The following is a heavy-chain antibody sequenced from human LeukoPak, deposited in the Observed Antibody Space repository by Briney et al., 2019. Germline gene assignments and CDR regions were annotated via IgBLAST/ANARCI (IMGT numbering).Heavy chain of an antibody. Sequence: PSETLSLTCTVSGGSISSSSYYWGWIRQPPGKGLEWIGSIYYSGSTYYNPSLKSRVTISVDTSKNQFSLKLSSVTAADTAVYYCARALSSSHGFDYWGQGTLVTVSS. CDR3: ARALSSSHGFDY. J-gene: IGHJ4*02. D-gene: IGHD6-6*01. CDR1: GGSISSSSYY. V-gene: IGHV4-39*07. CDR2: IYYSGST.